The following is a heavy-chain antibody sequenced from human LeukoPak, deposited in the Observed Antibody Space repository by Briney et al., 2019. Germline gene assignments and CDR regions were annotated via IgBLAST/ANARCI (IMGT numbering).Heavy chain of an antibody. CDR1: GFTFSSYE. J-gene: IGHJ4*02. Sequence: PGGSLRLSCAASGFTFSSYEMNWVRQAPGKGLEWVSYISSSGSTIYYADSVKGRFTISRDNSKNTLYLQMNSLRAEDTAVYYCASEPYDYGDPSYFDYWGQGTLVTVSS. CDR3: ASEPYDYGDPSYFDY. CDR2: ISSSGSTI. D-gene: IGHD4-17*01. V-gene: IGHV3-48*03.